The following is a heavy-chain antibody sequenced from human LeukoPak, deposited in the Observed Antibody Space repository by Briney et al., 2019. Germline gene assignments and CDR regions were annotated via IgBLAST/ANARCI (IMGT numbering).Heavy chain of an antibody. CDR1: GGSISSYY. V-gene: IGHV4-59*01. CDR3: ARADYDILTGYYLFDY. Sequence: SETLSLTCTVSGGSISSYYWSWIRQPPGKGLEWIGYIYYSGSTNYNPSLKSRFTISVDTSKNQFSLKLSSVTAADTAVYYCARADYDILTGYYLFDYWGQGTLVTVSS. J-gene: IGHJ4*02. CDR2: IYYSGST. D-gene: IGHD3-9*01.